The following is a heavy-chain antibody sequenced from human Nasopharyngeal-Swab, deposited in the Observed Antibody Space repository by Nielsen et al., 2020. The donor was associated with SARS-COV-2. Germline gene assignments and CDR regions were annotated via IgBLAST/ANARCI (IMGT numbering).Heavy chain of an antibody. J-gene: IGHJ4*02. CDR1: GFTFSSYA. V-gene: IGHV3-23*01. Sequence: GESLKISCAASGFTFSSYAMSWVRQAPGKGLEWVSAISGSGGSTYYADSVKGRFTISRDNSKNTLYLQMNSLRAEDTAVYYCAKDLRITIFGVAVMKDWGFDYWGQGTLVTVSP. CDR3: AKDLRITIFGVAVMKDWGFDY. D-gene: IGHD3-3*01. CDR2: ISGSGGST.